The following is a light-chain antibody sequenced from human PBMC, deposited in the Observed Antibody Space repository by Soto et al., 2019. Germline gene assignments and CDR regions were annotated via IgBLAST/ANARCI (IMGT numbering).Light chain of an antibody. J-gene: IGKJ4*01. CDR1: QSITNN. Sequence: IWMTQSPATLSVSPGERATLSCRASQSITNNLAWYQQKPGQAPRLLIYDASTRATGIPARFSGSGSGTEFTLSISSLQSEDFAVYYCQQYNEWPLTFGGGTKVDIK. CDR3: QQYNEWPLT. CDR2: DAS. V-gene: IGKV3-15*01.